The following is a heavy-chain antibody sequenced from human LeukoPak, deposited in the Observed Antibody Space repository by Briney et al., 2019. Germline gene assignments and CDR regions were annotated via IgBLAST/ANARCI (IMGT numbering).Heavy chain of an antibody. J-gene: IGHJ4*02. CDR1: GFTFSSYA. V-gene: IGHV3-23*01. CDR3: AKDVRVVRGVIIHYYFDY. Sequence: GGSLRLSCAASGFTFSSYAMSWVRQAPGKGLEWVSAISGSGGSTYYADSVKGRFTISRDNPKNTLYLQMNSLRAEDTAVYYCAKDVRVVRGVIIHYYFDYWGQGTLATVSS. CDR2: ISGSGGST. D-gene: IGHD3-10*01.